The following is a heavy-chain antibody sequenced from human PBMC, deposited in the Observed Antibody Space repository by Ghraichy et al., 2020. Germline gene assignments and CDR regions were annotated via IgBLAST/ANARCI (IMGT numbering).Heavy chain of an antibody. V-gene: IGHV3-74*01. CDR1: GFTLSNYW. CDR3: ARVGVETSMVLDY. Sequence: ETLSLTCAASGFTLSNYWMHWVRQAPGKGLVWVSRINSDGSRTNYADSVKGRFTISRDNAKNTVYLQMDSLRADDTAVYYCARVGVETSMVLDYWGQGTLVTVSS. CDR2: INSDGSRT. J-gene: IGHJ4*02. D-gene: IGHD5-18*01.